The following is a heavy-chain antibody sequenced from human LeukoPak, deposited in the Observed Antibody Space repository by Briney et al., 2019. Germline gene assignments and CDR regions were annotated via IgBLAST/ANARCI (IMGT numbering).Heavy chain of an antibody. D-gene: IGHD6-13*01. CDR1: GGSINSYF. CDR3: ARGYSSSWNYFDY. Sequence: SETLSLTCTVSGGSINSYFWSWIRQPPGKGLEWIGYVFYSGSTNYNPSLKSRVTISVDTSKKQFSLNLSSVTAADTAVYYCARGYSSSWNYFDYWGQGTLVTVSS. J-gene: IGHJ4*02. V-gene: IGHV4-59*01. CDR2: VFYSGST.